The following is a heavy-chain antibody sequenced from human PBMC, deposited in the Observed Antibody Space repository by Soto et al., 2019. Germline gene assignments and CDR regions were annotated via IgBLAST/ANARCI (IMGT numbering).Heavy chain of an antibody. Sequence: QVQLVQSGAEVTKPGASVKVSCKTSGYPFSTYGLSWVRQAPGQGLEWMGWSVANSGNTIYAQKFQGRVTMYTDRSTNSAYMELRILTSDDSALYYCATVAGYGSWNRLFDNWGQGTLVTVS. J-gene: IGHJ4*02. D-gene: IGHD3-10*01. CDR1: GYPFSTYG. V-gene: IGHV1-18*01. CDR3: ATVAGYGSWNRLFDN. CDR2: SVANSGNT.